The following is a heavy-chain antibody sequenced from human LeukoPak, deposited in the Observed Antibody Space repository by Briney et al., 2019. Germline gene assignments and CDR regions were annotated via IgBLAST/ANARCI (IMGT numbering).Heavy chain of an antibody. CDR2: ISGSGGST. CDR3: AKDPWFGELFQNP. J-gene: IGHJ5*02. V-gene: IGHV3-23*01. D-gene: IGHD3-10*01. Sequence: GGSLRLSCAASGFTFTNYAMTWVRQAPGKGLEWVSAISGSGGSTYYADSVKGRFTISRDNSKNTLYLQMNSLRAEDTAVYYCAKDPWFGELFQNPLGQGTLVTVSS. CDR1: GFTFTNYA.